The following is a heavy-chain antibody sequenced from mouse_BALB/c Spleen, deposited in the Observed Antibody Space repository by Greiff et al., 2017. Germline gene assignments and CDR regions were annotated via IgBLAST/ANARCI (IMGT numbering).Heavy chain of an antibody. V-gene: IGHV8-12*01. CDR3: ARRAGVVAGDAMDY. J-gene: IGHJ4*01. CDR2: IYWDDDK. Sequence: ESGPGILQPSQTLSLTCSFSGFSLSTSGMGVSWIRQPSGKGLEWLAHIYWDDDKRYNPSLKSRLTISKDTSRNQVFLKITSVDTADTATYYCARRAGVVAGDAMDYWGQGTSVTVSS. CDR1: GFSLSTSGMG. D-gene: IGHD1-1*01.